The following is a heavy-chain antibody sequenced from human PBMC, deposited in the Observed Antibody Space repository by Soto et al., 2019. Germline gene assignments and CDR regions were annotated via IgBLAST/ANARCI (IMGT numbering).Heavy chain of an antibody. CDR1: GGSISSGGYS. J-gene: IGHJ6*02. CDR3: ARGGNWNYRITNYYGMDV. D-gene: IGHD1-7*01. V-gene: IGHV4-31*03. CDR2: IYYSGST. Sequence: QVKLQEPGPGLVKPSQTLSLTGTFSGGSISSGGYSWSWIRQHPGKGREWLGYIYYSGSTYYNPSLKSRVTISVDTSKNQFSLKLCSVTAADTAVYYCARGGNWNYRITNYYGMDVWGQGTTVTVSS.